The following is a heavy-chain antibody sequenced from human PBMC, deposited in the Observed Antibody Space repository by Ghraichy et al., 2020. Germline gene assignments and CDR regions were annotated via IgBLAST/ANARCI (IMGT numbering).Heavy chain of an antibody. D-gene: IGHD3-22*01. Sequence: SQTLSLTCTVSGGSISSFYWSWIRQSPGKGLEWIGYFYYTGDTKYNPSLKSRVTMSLDTSKNHFSLKLSSVTAADTAVYYCARRTLKYYYDTSGYPEGAFDIWGQGTMVTVSS. V-gene: IGHV4-59*08. CDR1: GGSISSFY. J-gene: IGHJ3*02. CDR3: ARRTLKYYYDTSGYPEGAFDI. CDR2: FYYTGDT.